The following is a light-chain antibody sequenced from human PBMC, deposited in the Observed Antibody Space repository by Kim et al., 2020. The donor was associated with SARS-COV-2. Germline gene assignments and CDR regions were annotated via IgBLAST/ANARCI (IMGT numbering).Light chain of an antibody. CDR2: GAS. V-gene: IGKV3-15*01. CDR1: QSVSSK. CDR3: QQYDNGPLT. J-gene: IGKJ2*01. Sequence: VSPGERAPLSCRASQSVSSKLAWYQQKPGQAPRLLISGASTRATGIPARFSGSGSGTEFTLTISSLQSEDFAVYYCQQYDNGPLTFGQGTKLEI.